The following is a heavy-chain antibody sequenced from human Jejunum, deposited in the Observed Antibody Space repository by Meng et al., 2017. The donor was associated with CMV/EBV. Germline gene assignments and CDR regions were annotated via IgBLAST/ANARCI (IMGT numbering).Heavy chain of an antibody. CDR3: ARGLTGTTAYNWFDP. J-gene: IGHJ5*02. D-gene: IGHD1-7*01. Sequence: SGGSITSADYYWSWIRQHPGKGLEWIGYIYYTGITYYNPSLQRRVTISADTSKNQFSLKLSSVTAADTAVYYCARGLTGTTAYNWFDPWGQGTLVTVSS. CDR2: IYYTGIT. V-gene: IGHV4-31*02. CDR1: GGSITSADYY.